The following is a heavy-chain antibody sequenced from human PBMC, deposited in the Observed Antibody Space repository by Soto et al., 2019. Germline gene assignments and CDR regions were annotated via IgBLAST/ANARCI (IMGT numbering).Heavy chain of an antibody. V-gene: IGHV4-31*03. D-gene: IGHD2-2*01. CDR2: IYYSGST. J-gene: IGHJ4*02. Sequence: TLSLTCTVSGGSISSGGYYWSWIRQHPGKGLEWIGYIYYSGSTYHNPSLRSRVTISEDTSKNQFSLKLSSVTAADSAVYYCARASGKYCSSTTCYTPYYFDYWGQGTLVTVSS. CDR1: GGSISSGGYY. CDR3: ARASGKYCSSTTCYTPYYFDY.